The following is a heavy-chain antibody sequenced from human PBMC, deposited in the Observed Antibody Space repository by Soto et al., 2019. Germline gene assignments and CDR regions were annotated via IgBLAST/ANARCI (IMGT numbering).Heavy chain of an antibody. V-gene: IGHV3-23*01. J-gene: IGHJ4*02. CDR1: GFTFSSCA. CDR2: ISGGGKNT. CDR3: AKFEGGVSGPIDY. D-gene: IGHD1-26*01. Sequence: PGGSLRLSCAGSGFTFSSCAMGWVRQAPGKGLEWVSGISGGGKNTYYADSVKGRIAISRDNSKNSLYLQMNSLRVEDTAVYYCAKFEGGVSGPIDYWGQGTLVT.